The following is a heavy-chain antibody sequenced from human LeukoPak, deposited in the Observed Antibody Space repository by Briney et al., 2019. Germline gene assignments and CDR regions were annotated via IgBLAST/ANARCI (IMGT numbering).Heavy chain of an antibody. J-gene: IGHJ4*02. V-gene: IGHV4-30-2*01. CDR3: ARYTNGGQLAFDY. D-gene: IGHD2-8*01. Sequence: SETLSLTCTVSGGYISSGGYYWSWIRQPPGKGLEWIGYIYHSGSTYYNPSLRGRVTISVDRSKNQFSLKLSSVTAADTAVYYCARYTNGGQLAFDYWGQGTLVTVSS. CDR2: IYHSGST. CDR1: GGYISSGGYY.